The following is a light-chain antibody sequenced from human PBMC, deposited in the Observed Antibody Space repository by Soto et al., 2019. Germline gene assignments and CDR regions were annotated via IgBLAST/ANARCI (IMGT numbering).Light chain of an antibody. Sequence: EIVLTQSPATLSLSPGERAILSCRASQSVSSYLAWFQQKPGQAPRLLIYDASNRATGIPARFSGSGSGTDFTLTISSLEPEDFAVYDCQRGSNWITFGPGTKVDIK. CDR1: QSVSSY. CDR2: DAS. V-gene: IGKV3-11*01. CDR3: QRGSNWIT. J-gene: IGKJ3*01.